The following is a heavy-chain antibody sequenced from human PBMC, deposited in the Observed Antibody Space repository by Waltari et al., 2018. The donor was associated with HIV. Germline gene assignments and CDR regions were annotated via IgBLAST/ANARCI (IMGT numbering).Heavy chain of an antibody. V-gene: IGHV4-4*07. D-gene: IGHD3-10*01. J-gene: IGHJ6*02. CDR2: FYTGESP. CDR1: NGFSKGYY. Sequence: QVQLQESGPGLVKPSETLSLTCSVSNGFSKGYYWWIRQPAGQALEWIGRFYTGESPTFNPSLKSRVAMSVDTSKDHVSLRLHSVTAADTAVYYCAREPYYYSNNGYLRNNCYYYGMDVWGQGTTVTVSS. CDR3: AREPYYYSNNGYLRNNCYYYGMDV.